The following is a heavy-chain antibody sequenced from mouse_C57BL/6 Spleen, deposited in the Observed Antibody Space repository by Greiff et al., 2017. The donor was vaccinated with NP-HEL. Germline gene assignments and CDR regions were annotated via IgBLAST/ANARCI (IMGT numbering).Heavy chain of an antibody. V-gene: IGHV1-15*01. CDR3: TRVDGYCRGYAMDY. CDR1: GYTFTDYE. D-gene: IGHD2-3*01. Sequence: VQLQQSGAELVRPGASVTLSCKASGYTFTDYEMHWVKQTPVHGLEWIGAIDPETGGTAYNQKFKGKAILTAAKSSSTAYMELRSLTAEDSAVYDCTRVDGYCRGYAMDYWGQGTSVTVSS. J-gene: IGHJ4*01. CDR2: IDPETGGT.